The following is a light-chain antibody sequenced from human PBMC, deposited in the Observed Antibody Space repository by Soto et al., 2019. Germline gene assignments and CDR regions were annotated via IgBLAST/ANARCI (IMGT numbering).Light chain of an antibody. Sequence: EIVMTQSPATLSVSPGETATLSCRASQYVSNKVAWYQQKPGQPPRLLIYDASNRATGIPARFSGSGSGTDFTLTINSLEPEDFAVYYCQQRSKWLTFGQGTRLEIK. CDR2: DAS. V-gene: IGKV3-11*01. J-gene: IGKJ5*01. CDR1: QYVSNK. CDR3: QQRSKWLT.